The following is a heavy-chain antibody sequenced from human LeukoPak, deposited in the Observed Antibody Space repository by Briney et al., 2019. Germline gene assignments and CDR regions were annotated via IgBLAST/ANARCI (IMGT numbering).Heavy chain of an antibody. D-gene: IGHD4-23*01. CDR3: ARGTSTVVTPNYYYYYCMDV. CDR2: IHTSGGA. Sequence: PSETLSLTCTVSGGSISSYYWSWLRQPAGKGLEWIGNIHTSGGANYSPSLKSRVTISLDRSRNQFSLKVSSVTAEDTAVYYCARGTSTVVTPNYYYYYCMDVWGKGTTVTVSS. J-gene: IGHJ6*03. CDR1: GGSISSYY. V-gene: IGHV4-4*09.